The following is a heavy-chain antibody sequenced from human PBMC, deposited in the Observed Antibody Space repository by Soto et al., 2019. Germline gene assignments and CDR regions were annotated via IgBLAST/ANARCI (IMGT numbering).Heavy chain of an antibody. D-gene: IGHD6-13*01. CDR2: IIPILGTA. J-gene: IGHJ6*02. CDR1: GGTFSSYT. CDR3: ARGFYSSNWKPVYYGMDV. V-gene: IGHV1-69*08. Sequence: GASVKVSCKASGGTFSSYTISWVRQAPGQGLEWMGRIIPILGTANYAQKFQGRVTITADKSTSTAYMELSSLRSEDTAVYYCARGFYSSNWKPVYYGMDVWGQGTTVTVSS.